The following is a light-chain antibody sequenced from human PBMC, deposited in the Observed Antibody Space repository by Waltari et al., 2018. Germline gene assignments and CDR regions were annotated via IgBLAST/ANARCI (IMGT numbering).Light chain of an antibody. CDR3: SSYTTSISYV. CDR1: SSDIGVYNH. Sequence: QSALTQPASVSGSPGQSITISCTGTSSDIGVYNHVSWYQQHPGKAPKLMIYDVTNRPSGVADLFSGSKSDYTASLTISGLQAEDEADYYCSSYTTSISYVFGTGTRVTVL. J-gene: IGLJ1*01. CDR2: DVT. V-gene: IGLV2-14*03.